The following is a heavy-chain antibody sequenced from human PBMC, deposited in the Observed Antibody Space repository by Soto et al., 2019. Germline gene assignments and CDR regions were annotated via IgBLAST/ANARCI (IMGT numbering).Heavy chain of an antibody. J-gene: IGHJ4*02. D-gene: IGHD4-17*01. CDR3: ARGATVTTYTDH. CDR1: GGTCIFYG. CDR2: IWFDGSNK. V-gene: IGHV3-33*01. Sequence: GGSLRHSCAASGGTCIFYGMRWVRQATGKGLEWVAIIWFDGSNKYYADSVKGRFTISRDNSKNTLYLQMNSLRAEDTAVYYCARGATVTTYTDHWGQGTLVTVSS.